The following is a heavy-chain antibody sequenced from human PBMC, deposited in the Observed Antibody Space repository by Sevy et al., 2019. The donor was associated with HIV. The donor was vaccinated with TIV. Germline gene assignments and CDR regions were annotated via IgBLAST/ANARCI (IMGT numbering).Heavy chain of an antibody. CDR2: ISHDERYK. V-gene: IGHV3-30*04. D-gene: IGHD2-21*02. CDR3: VRLVSCGGDCYYLDS. J-gene: IGHJ4*02. Sequence: GGSLRLSCAASGFTFTNYDMHWVRQAPGRGLDWVAVISHDERYKNYAESVKVRFTISRDNFKNTLFLQMDSLRPEDTAVHFCVRLVSCGGDCYYLDSWGQGALVTVSS. CDR1: GFTFTNYD.